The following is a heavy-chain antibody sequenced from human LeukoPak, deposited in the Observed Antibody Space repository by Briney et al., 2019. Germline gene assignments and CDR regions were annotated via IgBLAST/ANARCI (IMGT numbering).Heavy chain of an antibody. CDR3: AGDRGWFDP. Sequence: GASVKVSCKACGGTFSSYAISWVRQAPGQGLEWMGGIIPILSTANYAQKFQGRVTITADKSTSTAYMELSSLRSEDTAVYYCAGDRGWFDPWGQGTLVSVSS. J-gene: IGHJ5*02. CDR2: IIPILSTA. CDR1: GGTFSSYA. V-gene: IGHV1-69*10.